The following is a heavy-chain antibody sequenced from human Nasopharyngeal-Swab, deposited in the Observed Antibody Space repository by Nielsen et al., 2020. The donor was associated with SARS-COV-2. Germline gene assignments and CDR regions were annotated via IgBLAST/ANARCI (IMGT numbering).Heavy chain of an antibody. CDR1: GFTFSSYS. Sequence: GESLKISCAASGFTFSSYSMNWVRQAPGKGLEWVSSISSSSSYIYYADSVKGRFTISRGNAKNSLYLQMNSLRAGDTAVYYCAREYSGWIPYYYYGMDYWGQGTLVTVSS. CDR3: AREYSGWIPYYYYGMDY. V-gene: IGHV3-21*01. D-gene: IGHD6-19*01. CDR2: ISSSSSYI. J-gene: IGHJ4*02.